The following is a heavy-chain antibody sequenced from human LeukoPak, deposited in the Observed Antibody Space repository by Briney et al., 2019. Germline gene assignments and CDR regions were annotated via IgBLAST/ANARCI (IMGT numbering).Heavy chain of an antibody. J-gene: IGHJ4*02. CDR2: INSDGSST. CDR3: ARDYDFWSGFFDY. D-gene: IGHD3-3*01. CDR1: GFTFSNYW. V-gene: IGHV3-74*01. Sequence: GGSLRLSCAASGFTFSNYWMHWVRQAPGKGLVWESRINSDGSSTSYADSVKGRFTISRDNAKNTLSLQMNSLRAEDTAVYYCARDYDFWSGFFDYWGQGTLVTVSS.